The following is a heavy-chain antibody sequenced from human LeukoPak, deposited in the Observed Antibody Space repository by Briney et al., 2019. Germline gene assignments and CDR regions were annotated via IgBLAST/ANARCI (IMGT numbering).Heavy chain of an antibody. CDR1: GFTFSYYG. D-gene: IGHD3-22*01. V-gene: IGHV3-33*01. Sequence: GGSLRLSCAASGFTFSYYGMHWVRQAPGKGLEWVAAIQSDGSIEYYADSVKGRLIISRDNSKNTLFLQMNSLRADDTAVYYCARDIDSTGSYCYFDYWGQGTLVTVSS. J-gene: IGHJ4*02. CDR3: ARDIDSTGSYCYFDY. CDR2: IQSDGSIE.